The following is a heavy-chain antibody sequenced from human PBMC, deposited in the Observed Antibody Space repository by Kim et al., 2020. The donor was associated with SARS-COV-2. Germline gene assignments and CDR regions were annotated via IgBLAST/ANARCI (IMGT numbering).Heavy chain of an antibody. CDR1: GYTFTSYG. CDR2: ISAYNGNT. Sequence: ASVKVSCKASGYTFTSYGISWVRQAPGQGLEWMGWISAYNGNTNYAQKLQGRVTMTTDTSTSTAYMELRSLRSDDTAVYYCARDVPNSSSWYGGEFDYWGQGTLVTVSS. CDR3: ARDVPNSSSWYGGEFDY. J-gene: IGHJ4*02. D-gene: IGHD6-13*01. V-gene: IGHV1-18*04.